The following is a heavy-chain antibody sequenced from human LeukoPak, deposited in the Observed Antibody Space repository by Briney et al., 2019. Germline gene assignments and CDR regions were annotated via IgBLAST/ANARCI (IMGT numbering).Heavy chain of an antibody. CDR2: IYPGDSDT. CDR1: GYSFTSYW. D-gene: IGHD3-10*01. CDR3: ARQSGTGIPRPAPYDAFDI. Sequence: GESLKISCKGSGYSFTSYWIGWVRQMPGKGLEWMGIIYPGDSDTRYSPSFQGQVTISADKSISTAYLQWSSLKASDTAMYYCARQSGTGIPRPAPYDAFDIWGQGTMVTVSS. V-gene: IGHV5-51*01. J-gene: IGHJ3*02.